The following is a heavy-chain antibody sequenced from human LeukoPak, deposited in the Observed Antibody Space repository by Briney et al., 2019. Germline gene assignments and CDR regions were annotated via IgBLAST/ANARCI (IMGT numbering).Heavy chain of an antibody. D-gene: IGHD3-10*01. Sequence: GSSVKVSCKSSGGTFSSYAISWVRQAPGQGLEWMGGSIPILGIANYAQKFQGRVTITADKSTSTAYMELSSLRSEDTAVYYCARDFYRSGSYFPEYGMDVWGQGTTVTVSS. CDR1: GGTFSSYA. CDR2: SIPILGIA. V-gene: IGHV1-69*04. CDR3: ARDFYRSGSYFPEYGMDV. J-gene: IGHJ6*02.